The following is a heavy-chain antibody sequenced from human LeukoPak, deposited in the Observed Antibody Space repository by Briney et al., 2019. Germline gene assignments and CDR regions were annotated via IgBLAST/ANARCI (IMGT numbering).Heavy chain of an antibody. J-gene: IGHJ4*02. CDR3: ARGGFSSGWYRGYYFDY. D-gene: IGHD6-19*01. CDR1: GGSISSNSYY. CDR2: IYYNGNT. Sequence: SDTLSLTCTVFGGSISSNSYYWGWIRQPPGRGLEWIGSIYYNGNTYYNPSLKSRVSISVDTSKNHFSLKLSSVTAADTAVYYCARGGFSSGWYRGYYFDYWGQGTLVTVSS. V-gene: IGHV4-39*07.